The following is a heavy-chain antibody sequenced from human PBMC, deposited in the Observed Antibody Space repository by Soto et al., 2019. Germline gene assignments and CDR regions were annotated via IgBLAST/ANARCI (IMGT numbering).Heavy chain of an antibody. Sequence: QVQLVESGGGVVQPGGSLRLSCAASGFSFNLYAMHWVRQAPGKGLEWVAVISYEEDNRFYADSVKGRFTISRDNSRNTPYLHMDKLRAEDTAVYYCSRSLYYYATEEYLDSWGQGTLLTVSS. CDR2: ISYEEDNR. CDR1: GFSFNLYA. V-gene: IGHV3-30-3*01. CDR3: SRSLYYYATEEYLDS. D-gene: IGHD3-10*01. J-gene: IGHJ4*02.